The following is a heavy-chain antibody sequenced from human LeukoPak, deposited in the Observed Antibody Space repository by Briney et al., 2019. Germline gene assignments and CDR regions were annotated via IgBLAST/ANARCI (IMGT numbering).Heavy chain of an antibody. Sequence: PGGSLRLSCAASGFTFSSNAMHWVRQAPGKGLEWVAFIRYDGSNKYYADSVKGRFTISRDNSKNTLYLQMNSLRAEDTAVYYCASVYGSGSPYFDYWGQGTLVTVSS. CDR2: IRYDGSNK. D-gene: IGHD3-10*01. CDR1: GFTFSSNA. CDR3: ASVYGSGSPYFDY. V-gene: IGHV3-30*02. J-gene: IGHJ4*02.